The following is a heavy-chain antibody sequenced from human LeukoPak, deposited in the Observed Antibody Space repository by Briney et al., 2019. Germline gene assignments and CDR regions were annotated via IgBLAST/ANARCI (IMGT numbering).Heavy chain of an antibody. Sequence: GGSLRLSCAASGFTFSSYWMNWVCQAPGKGLEWVANIKQDGSEKYYVDSVKGRFTISRDNAKNSLYLQMNSLRAEDTAVYYCARDQGIAVAGYTFDPWGQGTLVTVSS. CDR3: ARDQGIAVAGYTFDP. J-gene: IGHJ5*02. V-gene: IGHV3-7*01. CDR1: GFTFSSYW. D-gene: IGHD6-19*01. CDR2: IKQDGSEK.